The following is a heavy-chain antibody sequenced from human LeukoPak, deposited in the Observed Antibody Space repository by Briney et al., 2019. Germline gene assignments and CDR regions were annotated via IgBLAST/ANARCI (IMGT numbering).Heavy chain of an antibody. V-gene: IGHV1-18*01. Sequence: ASVKVSCKASGYTFTSYGISWVRQAPGQGLEWMGWISAYNGNTNYAQKLQGRVTMTTDTSTSTAYMELSSLRSEDTAVYYCARGLEYYYDSSGYQGDAFDIWGQGTMVTVSS. CDR2: ISAYNGNT. D-gene: IGHD3-22*01. CDR1: GYTFTSYG. J-gene: IGHJ3*02. CDR3: ARGLEYYYDSSGYQGDAFDI.